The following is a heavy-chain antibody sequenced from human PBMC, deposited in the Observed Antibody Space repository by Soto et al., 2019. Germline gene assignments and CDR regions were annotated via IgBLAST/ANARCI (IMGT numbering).Heavy chain of an antibody. CDR1: GFIFSSHT. J-gene: IGHJ5*02. Sequence: NPGGSLRLSCAASGFIFSSHTMNWVRQAPGKGLEWVSSISSSSASIYYADSVKGRFTISRDNAKNSLFLQMNSLRADDTAVYYCAGGGSLYPWGQGTLVTVSS. CDR2: ISSSSASI. D-gene: IGHD3-16*01. CDR3: AGGGSLYP. V-gene: IGHV3-21*01.